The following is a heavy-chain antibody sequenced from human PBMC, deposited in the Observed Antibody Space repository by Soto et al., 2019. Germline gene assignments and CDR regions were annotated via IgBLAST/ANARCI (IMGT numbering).Heavy chain of an antibody. CDR1: GFTVSTHD. CDR3: ARDRVFYGMDV. D-gene: IGHD3-10*01. J-gene: IGHJ6*02. CDR2: IYSGGSI. V-gene: IGHV3-53*01. Sequence: PGGSLRLSCAASGFTVSTHDISWVRQAPGKGLEWVSHIYSGGSIYYADSVKGRFTISRDNSRNTVYLQMNTLRAEDTAVYYCARDRVFYGMDVWGQETTVTVSS.